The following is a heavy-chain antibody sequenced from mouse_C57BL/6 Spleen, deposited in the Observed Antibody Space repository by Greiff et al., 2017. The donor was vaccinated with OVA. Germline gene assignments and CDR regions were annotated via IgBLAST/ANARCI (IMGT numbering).Heavy chain of an antibody. Sequence: VQLQQSGAELVKPGASVKISCKASGYAFSSYWMNWVKQRPGQGLEWIGQIYPGDGDTNYNGKFKGKATLTADKSSSTAYMQLSSLTSEDSAVYVCARGGYYDHDGGFAYWGQGTLVTVSA. V-gene: IGHV1-80*01. D-gene: IGHD2-4*01. CDR2: IYPGDGDT. J-gene: IGHJ3*01. CDR1: GYAFSSYW. CDR3: ARGGYYDHDGGFAY.